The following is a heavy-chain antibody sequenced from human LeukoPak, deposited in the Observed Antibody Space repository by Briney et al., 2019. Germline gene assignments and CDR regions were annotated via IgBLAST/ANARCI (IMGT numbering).Heavy chain of an antibody. Sequence: GGSLRLSCAASGFTFSSYAMSWVRQAPGKGLEWVSAISGTGRSTYYTDSVKGRFTIFRDNSKNTLYLQMNSLRGEDTAVYYCAKEKGSHGVVVVTANLRTYGMDVWGQGTTVTVSS. D-gene: IGHD2-21*02. CDR1: GFTFSSYA. J-gene: IGHJ6*02. V-gene: IGHV3-23*01. CDR2: ISGTGRST. CDR3: AKEKGSHGVVVVTANLRTYGMDV.